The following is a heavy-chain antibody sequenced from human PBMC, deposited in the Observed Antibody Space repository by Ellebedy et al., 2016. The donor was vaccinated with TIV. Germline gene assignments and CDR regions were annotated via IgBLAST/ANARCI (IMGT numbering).Heavy chain of an antibody. CDR2: IWHTGPS. Sequence: MPGGSLRLSCTVSGGSISSSSFNWGWIRQPPGKGLEWIGTIWHTGPSWYNTSLESRLTVSVDTSNNQFSMKLSSLSAADTALYYCVRGGGNAFDIWGQGTKVTVSS. V-gene: IGHV4-39*07. CDR3: VRGGGNAFDI. CDR1: GGSISSSSFN. D-gene: IGHD3-16*01. J-gene: IGHJ3*02.